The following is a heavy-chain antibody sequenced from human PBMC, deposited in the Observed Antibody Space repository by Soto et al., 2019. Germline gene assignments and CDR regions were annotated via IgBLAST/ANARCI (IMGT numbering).Heavy chain of an antibody. V-gene: IGHV4-31*03. Sequence: PSETLSLACTVSVGSISSGGYHWSWIRRHPGKGLEWIGYIYYSWSTYYNPSLKSRVTISVDTSKNQFSLKLSSVTAADTAVYYCPRGKNWFEPWGQGTLVTVSS. CDR3: PRGKNWFEP. CDR1: VGSISSGGYH. CDR2: IYYSWST. J-gene: IGHJ5*02.